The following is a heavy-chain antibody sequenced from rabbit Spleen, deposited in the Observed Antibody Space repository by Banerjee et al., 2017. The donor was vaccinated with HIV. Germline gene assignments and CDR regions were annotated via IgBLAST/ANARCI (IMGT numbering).Heavy chain of an antibody. CDR1: GFSFSSNW. Sequence: QSLEESGGGLVKPGGTLTLTCTVSGFSFSSNWICWVRQAPGKGLELIGCINVYTGKPVYATWAKGRFTISRTSSTTVTLQMTSLTAADTATYFCARDLVAVIGWNFNLWGPGTLVTVS. V-gene: IGHV1S40*01. J-gene: IGHJ4*01. CDR3: ARDLVAVIGWNFNL. CDR2: INVYTGKP. D-gene: IGHD1-1*01.